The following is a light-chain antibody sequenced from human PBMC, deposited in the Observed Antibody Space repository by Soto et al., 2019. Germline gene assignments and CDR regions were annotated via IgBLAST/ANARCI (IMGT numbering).Light chain of an antibody. CDR1: NSNIASNT. V-gene: IGLV1-44*01. Sequence: QSVLTQPPSASETPGQTGSISCSGSNSNIASNTVNWYQHLPGTAPKLLIYYNNQRPSGVPDRFSGSKSGTSASLAISGLQSEDESDYYCAAWDDTIKRYVFGTGTKVTVL. CDR2: YNN. CDR3: AAWDDTIKRYV. J-gene: IGLJ1*01.